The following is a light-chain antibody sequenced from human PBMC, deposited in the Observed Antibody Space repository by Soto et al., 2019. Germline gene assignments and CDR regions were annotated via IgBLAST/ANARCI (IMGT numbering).Light chain of an antibody. CDR3: QQRSNWPIT. CDR2: DAS. J-gene: IGKJ5*01. Sequence: EIVLTQSPATLSLSPGERATLSCRASQSVSSYLAWYQQKPGQAPRLLIYDASNRATGIPARFSGSGSGTDFTLTISSLEHEDFPVYYCQQRSNWPITFGQGTRLETK. V-gene: IGKV3-11*01. CDR1: QSVSSY.